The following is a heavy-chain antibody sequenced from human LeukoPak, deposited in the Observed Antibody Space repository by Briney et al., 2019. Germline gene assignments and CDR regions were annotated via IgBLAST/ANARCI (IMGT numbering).Heavy chain of an antibody. CDR3: ASGNSGYRNFDY. Sequence: GGSLRLSCAASEFTLSSYWMHWVRQAPGKGLVWVSRINWDGSTTNCADSVNGRFTIFRDINKNTLDLLESSLLAEDTAVYFCASGNSGYRNFDYWGQGTLVTVSS. CDR1: EFTLSSYW. J-gene: IGHJ4*02. D-gene: IGHD3-9*01. V-gene: IGHV3-74*01. CDR2: INWDGSTT.